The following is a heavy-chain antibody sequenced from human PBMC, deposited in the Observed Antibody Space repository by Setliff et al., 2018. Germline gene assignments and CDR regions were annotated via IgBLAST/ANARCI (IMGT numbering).Heavy chain of an antibody. CDR2: IYYSGTT. D-gene: IGHD3-10*01. CDR3: ARHDARGYYYYMDV. CDR1: GDSISSSDFY. Sequence: PSETLSLTCTVSGDSISSSDFYWGWIRQPPGKGLEWIGSIYYSGTTYYNPSLKSPVTISIDTSKNQFSLKLSSVTAADTAIYYCARHDARGYYYYMDVWGEGTTVTVSS. V-gene: IGHV4-39*01. J-gene: IGHJ6*03.